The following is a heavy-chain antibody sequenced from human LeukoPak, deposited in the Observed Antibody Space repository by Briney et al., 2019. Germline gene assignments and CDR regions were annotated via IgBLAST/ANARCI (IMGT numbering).Heavy chain of an antibody. J-gene: IGHJ6*02. D-gene: IGHD3-3*01. CDR3: ARYRDMGDFWSVCYGMDV. Sequence: GGSLRLSCAASGFTFSSYSMNWVRQAPGKGLEWVSSISSSSSYIYYADSVKGRLTISRDNAKNSLYLQMNSLRAEDTAVYYRARYRDMGDFWSVCYGMDVWGQGTTVTVSS. CDR1: GFTFSSYS. CDR2: ISSSSSYI. V-gene: IGHV3-21*01.